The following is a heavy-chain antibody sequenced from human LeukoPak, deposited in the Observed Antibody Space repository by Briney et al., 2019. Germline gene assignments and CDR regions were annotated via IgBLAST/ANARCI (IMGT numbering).Heavy chain of an antibody. V-gene: IGHV3-53*01. Sequence: GGSLRLSCAASGFTFSSYAMSWVRQAPGKGLEWVSVIYSGGSTYYADSVKGRFTISRDNSKNTLYLQMNSLRAEDTAVYYCARVRRHYYDSSGYYYDYWGQGTLVTVSS. J-gene: IGHJ4*02. CDR2: IYSGGST. CDR3: ARVRRHYYDSSGYYYDY. CDR1: GFTFSSYA. D-gene: IGHD3-22*01.